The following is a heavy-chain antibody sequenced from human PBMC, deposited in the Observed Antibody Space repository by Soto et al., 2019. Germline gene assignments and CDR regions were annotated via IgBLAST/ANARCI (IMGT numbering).Heavy chain of an antibody. CDR3: ARNSQLDSSNWYWFAP. D-gene: IGHD6-13*01. J-gene: IGHJ5*02. Sequence: SETLSLTCTVSGGSIRSPTYYWGWIRQPPGKGLEWIGSIYYSGATYYNPSLKSRVTIALDPSKNQFSLKLNSVTAADTAVHYCARNSQLDSSNWYWFAPWGQGTLVTVSS. CDR2: IYYSGAT. CDR1: GGSIRSPTYY. V-gene: IGHV4-39*01.